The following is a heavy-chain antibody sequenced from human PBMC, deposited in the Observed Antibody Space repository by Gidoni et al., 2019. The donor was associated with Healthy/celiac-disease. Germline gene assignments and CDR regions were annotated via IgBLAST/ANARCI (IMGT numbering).Heavy chain of an antibody. CDR3: ARDASIDDAFDI. CDR2: IYYSGST. J-gene: IGHJ3*02. CDR1: GGSISSYY. Sequence: QVQLQESGPGLVKPSETLSLTCTVSGGSISSYYWSWIRQPPGKGLEWIGYIYYSGSTNYNPSLKSRVTISVDTSKNQFSLKLSSVTAADTAVYYCARDASIDDAFDIWGQGTMVTVSS. V-gene: IGHV4-59*01. D-gene: IGHD3-3*02.